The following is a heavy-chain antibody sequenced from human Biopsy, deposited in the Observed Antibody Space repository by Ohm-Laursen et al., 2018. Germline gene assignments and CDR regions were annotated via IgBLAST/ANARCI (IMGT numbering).Heavy chain of an antibody. D-gene: IGHD3-10*01. CDR2: VNPNSGAT. J-gene: IGHJ3*02. CDR3: ARDRMVTIIALVRADTFDI. CDR1: GYTFTDYA. Sequence: ASVKVSCKASGYTFTDYALHWVRQAPGQGLEWMGGVNPNSGATNYAQKFQGRVTITSDTSISTAYIELRRLISDDTAVYFCARDRMVTIIALVRADTFDIWGQGTLVSVSS. V-gene: IGHV1-2*02.